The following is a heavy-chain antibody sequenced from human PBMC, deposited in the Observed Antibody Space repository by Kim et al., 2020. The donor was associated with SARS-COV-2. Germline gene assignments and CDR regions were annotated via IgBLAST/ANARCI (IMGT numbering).Heavy chain of an antibody. CDR1: GGSISSMSYY. J-gene: IGHJ5*02. CDR2: IYYSGST. CDR3: ARLLILDLLRRGLHWFDP. D-gene: IGHD3-16*01. Sequence: SETLSLTCTVSGGSISSMSYYWGWIRQPPGKGLEWIGTIYYSGSTYYSPSLKSRVTISMDTSKNQFSLKLNSVTAADTAVYYCARLLILDLLRRGLHWFDPWGQGTLVTVSS. V-gene: IGHV4-39*01.